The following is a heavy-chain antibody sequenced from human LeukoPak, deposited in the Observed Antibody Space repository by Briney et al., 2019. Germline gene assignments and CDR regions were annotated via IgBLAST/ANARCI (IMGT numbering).Heavy chain of an antibody. CDR1: GGSISSSGYQ. Sequence: SETLSLTCTVSGGSISSSGYQWGWIRQPPGKGLEWIGSIYDSGSTYYNPSLKSRVTIFGDTSKKQFSMKLSSVTAADTAVYYCAKDLHYGSADYWGQGTLVTVSS. D-gene: IGHD3-10*01. CDR3: AKDLHYGSADY. J-gene: IGHJ4*02. V-gene: IGHV4-39*02. CDR2: IYDSGST.